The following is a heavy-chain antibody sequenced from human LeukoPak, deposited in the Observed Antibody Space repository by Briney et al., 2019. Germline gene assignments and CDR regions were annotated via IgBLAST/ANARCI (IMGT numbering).Heavy chain of an antibody. V-gene: IGHV3-23*01. J-gene: IGHJ4*02. D-gene: IGHD5-12*01. CDR2: IGATGVST. Sequence: GGSLRLSCAASGFTFSSYAMSWVREAPGKGLEWVSGIGATGVSTFYGDSVKGRFTMSRDNSKNTLYLRMDSLRAEDTAVYYCAKDQGGYSAYGHLDYWGQGTLVTVSS. CDR3: AKDQGGYSAYGHLDY. CDR1: GFTFSSYA.